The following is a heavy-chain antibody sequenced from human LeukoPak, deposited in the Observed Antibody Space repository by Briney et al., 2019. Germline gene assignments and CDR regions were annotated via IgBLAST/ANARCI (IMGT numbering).Heavy chain of an antibody. CDR2: IIPSFGAA. CDR1: GGTFSSFA. J-gene: IGHJ5*02. Sequence: GASVKVSCKASGGTFSSFAISWVRQAPGQGLEWMGAIIPSFGAANNAQKFQGRLTITTDESTTTAYMELTSLTSEDTAVYYCARDREMITQNWFDPWGQGTLVTISS. V-gene: IGHV1-69*05. CDR3: ARDREMITQNWFDP. D-gene: IGHD3-16*01.